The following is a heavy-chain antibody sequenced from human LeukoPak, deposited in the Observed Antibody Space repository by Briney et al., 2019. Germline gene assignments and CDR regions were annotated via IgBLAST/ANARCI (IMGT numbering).Heavy chain of an antibody. CDR3: ARGEYSKEYYFDY. J-gene: IGHJ4*02. V-gene: IGHV4-61*02. CDR2: IYTSGST. Sequence: SETLSLTCTVSGGSISSGSYYWSWIRQPAGKGLEWIGRIYTSGSTNYNPSLKSRVTISVDTSKNQFSLKLSSVTAADTAVYYCARGEYSKEYYFDYWGQGTLVTVSS. D-gene: IGHD6-6*01. CDR1: GGSISSGSYY.